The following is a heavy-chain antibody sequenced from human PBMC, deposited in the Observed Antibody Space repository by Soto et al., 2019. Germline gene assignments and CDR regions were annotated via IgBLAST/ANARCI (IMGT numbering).Heavy chain of an antibody. V-gene: IGHV3-23*01. D-gene: IGHD1-26*01. CDR1: GFTFSSYA. CDR3: AKGSRDIVGANIGRCYYGMDV. CDR2: ISGSGGST. J-gene: IGHJ6*02. Sequence: GGSLRLSCAASGFTFSSYAMSWVRQAPGKGLEWVSAISGSGGSTYYADSVKGRFTISRDNSKNTLYLKMNSLRAEETAVYYCAKGSRDIVGANIGRCYYGMDVWGQGTTVTVSS.